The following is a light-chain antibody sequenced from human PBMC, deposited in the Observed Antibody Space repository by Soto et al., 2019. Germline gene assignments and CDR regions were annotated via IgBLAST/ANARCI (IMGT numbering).Light chain of an antibody. CDR1: QSVSSSY. CDR3: QQYCSSSYT. Sequence: EIVLTQSPGTLSLSPGERATLSCRASQSVSSSYLAWYQQKPGQAPRLLIYGASSRATVLPDRFSGSGSGTNFTLTISRLEPEDFAVYSCQQYCSSSYTFGQGTKLEIK. CDR2: GAS. J-gene: IGKJ2*01. V-gene: IGKV3-20*01.